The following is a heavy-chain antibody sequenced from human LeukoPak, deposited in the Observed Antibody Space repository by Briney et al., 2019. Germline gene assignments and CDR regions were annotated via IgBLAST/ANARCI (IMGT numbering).Heavy chain of an antibody. CDR1: GYTFTSYG. J-gene: IGHJ6*02. V-gene: IGHV1-18*01. Sequence: GASVKVSCKASGYTFTSYGISWVRQAPGQGLEWMGWISAYSGNTNYAQKLQGRVTMTTDTSTSTAYMELRSLRSDDTAVYYCASGSCSGGSCYSALGDYYYYYGMDVWGQGTTVTVSS. CDR3: ASGSCSGGSCYSALGDYYYYYGMDV. D-gene: IGHD2-15*01. CDR2: ISAYSGNT.